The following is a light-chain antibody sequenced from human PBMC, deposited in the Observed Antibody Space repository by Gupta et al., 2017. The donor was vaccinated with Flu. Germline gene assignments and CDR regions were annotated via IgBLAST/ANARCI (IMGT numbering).Light chain of an antibody. J-gene: IGKJ2*01. CDR2: AAS. V-gene: IGKV1-39*01. CDR3: QQSYSLLYT. CDR1: QSISSD. Sequence: DIQMTQSPSSLSASVGDRVTITCRASQSISSDLNWYQQRPGKAPKLLIYAASSLQSGVPSRFSGSGSGTDFTLTISSLQPEDFATYYCQQSYSLLYTFGQGTKLEIK.